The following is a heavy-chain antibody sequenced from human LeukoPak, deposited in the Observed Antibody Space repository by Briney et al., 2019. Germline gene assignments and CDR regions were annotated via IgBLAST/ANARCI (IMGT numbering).Heavy chain of an antibody. CDR3: ARVGEEINSSSWYSPLDY. CDR1: GGTFSSYA. J-gene: IGHJ4*02. V-gene: IGHV1-69*13. D-gene: IGHD6-13*01. CDR2: IIPIFGTA. Sequence: ASVKVSCXASGGTFSSYAISWVRQAPGQGLGWMGGIIPIFGTANYAQKFQGRVTITADESTSTAYMEPSSLRSEDTAVYYCARVGEEINSSSWYSPLDYWGQGTLVTVSS.